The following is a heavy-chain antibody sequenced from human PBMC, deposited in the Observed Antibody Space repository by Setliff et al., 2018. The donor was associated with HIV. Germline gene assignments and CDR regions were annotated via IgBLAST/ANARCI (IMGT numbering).Heavy chain of an antibody. Sequence: ASVKVSCKASGYTFTGYYMHWVRQAPGQGLEWMGWINPNSGGTNYAQKFQGRVTMTRDTSISTAYMELSRLRSDDTAVYYCARQDYYDSSGFYYYYMDVWGKGTTVTVSS. D-gene: IGHD3-22*01. V-gene: IGHV1-2*02. CDR3: ARQDYYDSSGFYYYYMDV. CDR2: INPNSGGT. CDR1: GYTFTGYY. J-gene: IGHJ6*03.